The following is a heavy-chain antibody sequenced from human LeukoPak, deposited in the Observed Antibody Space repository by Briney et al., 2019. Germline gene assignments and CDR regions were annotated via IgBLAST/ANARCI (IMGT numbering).Heavy chain of an antibody. Sequence: SETLSLTCTVSGGSISSYYWSWIRQPPGKGLEWIGYISYSGSTNYNPSLKSRVTISVDTSKNQFSLKLSSVTAADTAVYYCATSSSAHYYDSSGYLPSHFDCWGQGTLVTVSS. V-gene: IGHV4-59*01. J-gene: IGHJ4*02. CDR1: GGSISSYY. CDR3: ATSSSAHYYDSSGYLPSHFDC. D-gene: IGHD3-22*01. CDR2: ISYSGST.